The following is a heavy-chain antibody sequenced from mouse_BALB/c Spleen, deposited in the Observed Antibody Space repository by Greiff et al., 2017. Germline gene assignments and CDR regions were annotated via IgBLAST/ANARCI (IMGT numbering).Heavy chain of an antibody. J-gene: IGHJ4*01. CDR2: ISSGGST. D-gene: IGHD2-1*01. CDR3: ARVGGNYDAMDY. V-gene: IGHV5-6-5*01. CDR1: GFTFSSYA. Sequence: EVKVVESGGGLVKPGGSLKLSCAASGFTFSSYAMSWVRQTPEKRLEWVASISSGGSTYYPDSVKGRFTISRDNARNILYLQMSSLRSEDTAMYYCARVGGNYDAMDYWGQGTSVTVSS.